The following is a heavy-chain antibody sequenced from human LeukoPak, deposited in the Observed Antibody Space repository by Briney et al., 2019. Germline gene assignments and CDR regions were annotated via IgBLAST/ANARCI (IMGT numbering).Heavy chain of an antibody. J-gene: IGHJ4*02. CDR2: INSDGSTT. D-gene: IGHD6-13*01. V-gene: IGHV3-74*01. Sequence: GGSLRLSCAASGFTFSRYWMHWVRQVPGKGLVWVSRINSDGSTTTYADSVTGRFTVSRDNAKNTQYLQMNSLRVEDTAVYYCARGGSTWNDYWGQGALVTVSS. CDR1: GFTFSRYW. CDR3: ARGGSTWNDY.